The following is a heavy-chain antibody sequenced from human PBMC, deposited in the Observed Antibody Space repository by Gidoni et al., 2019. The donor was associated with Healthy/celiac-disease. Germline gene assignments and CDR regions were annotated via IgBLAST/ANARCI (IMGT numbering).Heavy chain of an antibody. Sequence: QVQLQESGPGLVKPSETLSLTCTVSGGSISSYYWSWIRQPPGKGLEWIGYIYYSGSTNYNPSLKSRVTISVDTSKNQFSLKLSSVTAADTAVYYCAREWEAVAGTLPYWYFDLWGRGTLVTVSS. CDR2: IYYSGST. D-gene: IGHD6-19*01. J-gene: IGHJ2*01. V-gene: IGHV4-59*01. CDR3: AREWEAVAGTLPYWYFDL. CDR1: GGSISSYY.